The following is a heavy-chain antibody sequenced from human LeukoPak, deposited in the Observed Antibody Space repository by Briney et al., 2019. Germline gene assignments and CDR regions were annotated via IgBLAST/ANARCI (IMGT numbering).Heavy chain of an antibody. Sequence: SETLSLTCAVYGGSFSGYYWSWIRQPPGKGLEWIGEINHSGSTNYNPSLKSRVTISVDTSKNQFSLKLSSVTAADTAVYYCARGRADGAKYYYDSSDWGQGTLVTVSS. J-gene: IGHJ4*02. CDR1: GGSFSGYY. D-gene: IGHD3-22*01. V-gene: IGHV4-34*01. CDR3: ARGRADGAKYYYDSSD. CDR2: INHSGST.